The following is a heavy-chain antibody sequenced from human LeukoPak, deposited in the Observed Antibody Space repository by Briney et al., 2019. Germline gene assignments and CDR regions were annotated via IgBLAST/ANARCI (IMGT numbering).Heavy chain of an antibody. CDR2: IYYSGST. Sequence: PSETLSLTXTVSGGSISSSSYYWGWIRQSPGKGLEWIGSIYYSGSTYYNPSLKSRVTISVDTSKNQFSLKLSSVTAADTAVYYCARDSGYSSGHFDYWGQGTLVTVSS. D-gene: IGHD6-19*01. CDR3: ARDSGYSSGHFDY. V-gene: IGHV4-39*07. J-gene: IGHJ4*02. CDR1: GGSISSSSYY.